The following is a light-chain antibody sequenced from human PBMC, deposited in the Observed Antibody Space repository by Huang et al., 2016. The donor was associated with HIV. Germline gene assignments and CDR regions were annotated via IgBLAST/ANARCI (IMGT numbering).Light chain of an antibody. J-gene: IGKJ5*01. CDR3: QQLHAYPIT. V-gene: IGKV1-13*02. CDR2: GAS. CDR1: QDSGTS. Sequence: HLTQSPPSLSASVGASVFISCRASQDSGTSLAWYQQRTGRAPKLLISGASTLQTGVPSRFSGDSAGTYFTLFITDLQPEDFATYYCQQLHAYPITFGQGTRLDIK.